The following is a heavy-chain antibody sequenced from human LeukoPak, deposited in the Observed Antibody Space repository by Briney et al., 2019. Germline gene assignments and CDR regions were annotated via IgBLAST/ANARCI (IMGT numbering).Heavy chain of an antibody. D-gene: IGHD6-13*01. CDR3: AIVTAAGAKGVDY. CDR1: GYTFTGYY. Sequence: GASVKVSCKASGYTFTGYYMHWVRQAPGQGLEWMGRINPNSGGTNYAQKFQGRVTMTRDTSISTAYMELGRLRSDNTAVYYCAIVTAAGAKGVDYWSQGTLVTVSS. J-gene: IGHJ4*02. V-gene: IGHV1-2*06. CDR2: INPNSGGT.